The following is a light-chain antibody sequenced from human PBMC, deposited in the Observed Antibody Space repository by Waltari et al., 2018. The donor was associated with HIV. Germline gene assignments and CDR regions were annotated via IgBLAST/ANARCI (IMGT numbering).Light chain of an antibody. Sequence: DIVMTQSPDSLALSLGERATINCNSSRSILFTSNNKNYLAWYQQKPGQPPKLLIYWASTRESGVPDRFSGSGSGTDFTLTISSLQTEDVAVYYCQQYFSTPFTFGGGTKVEIE. CDR1: RSILFTSNNKNY. CDR3: QQYFSTPFT. V-gene: IGKV4-1*01. J-gene: IGKJ4*01. CDR2: WAS.